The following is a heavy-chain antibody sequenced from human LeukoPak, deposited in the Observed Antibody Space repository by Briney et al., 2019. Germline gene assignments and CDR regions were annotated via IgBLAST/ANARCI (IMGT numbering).Heavy chain of an antibody. V-gene: IGHV4-4*07. D-gene: IGHD6-13*01. CDR2: IYTSGST. CDR1: GGSISSYY. Sequence: PSETLSLTCTVSGGSISSYYWSWIRQPAGKGLEWIGRIYTSGSTNYNPSLKSRVTISVDTSKNQSSLKLSSVTAADPAVYYCARTLAGYSSSSYYYYYMDVWGKGTTVTVSS. CDR3: ARTLAGYSSSSYYYYYMDV. J-gene: IGHJ6*03.